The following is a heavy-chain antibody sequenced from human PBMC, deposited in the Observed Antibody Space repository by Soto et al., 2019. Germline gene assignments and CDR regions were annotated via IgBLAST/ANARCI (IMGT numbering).Heavy chain of an antibody. CDR3: ARDPLRYFDWGRWTRGPAHVWFDP. V-gene: IGHV1-18*01. Sequence: QVQLVQSGAEVKKPGASVKVSCKASGYTFTSYGISWVRQAPGQGLEWMGWISAYNGNTNYAQKLQGRVTMTTDTSTSTAYMELRSLRSDDTAVYYCARDPLRYFDWGRWTRGPAHVWFDPWGQGTLVTVSS. CDR1: GYTFTSYG. J-gene: IGHJ5*02. CDR2: ISAYNGNT. D-gene: IGHD3-9*01.